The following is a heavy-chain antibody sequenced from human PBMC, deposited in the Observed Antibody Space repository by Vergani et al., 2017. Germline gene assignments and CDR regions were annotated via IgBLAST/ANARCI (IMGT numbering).Heavy chain of an antibody. CDR3: VRDAINYDVLTGYYIGLDS. D-gene: IGHD3-9*01. CDR2: VSHSGST. V-gene: IGHV4-38-2*01. CDR1: NSSINSNYY. J-gene: IGHJ4*02. Sequence: QVQLQESGPGLVQPAETLSLTCVVSNSSINSNYYWGWIRQSPGKRLEWIGSVSHSGSTFSNPSLQSRVTISVDKSKKLISLILNSVTAADTAVYYCVRDAINYDVLTGYYIGLDSWGQGTLVTVSS.